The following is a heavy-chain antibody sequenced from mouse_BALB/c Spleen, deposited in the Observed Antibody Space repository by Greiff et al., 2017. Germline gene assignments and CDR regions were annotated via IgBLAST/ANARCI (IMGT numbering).Heavy chain of an antibody. CDR2: IWSDGST. Sequence: VQLQQSGPDLVAPSQSLSITCTVSGFSLTSYGVHWVRQPPGKGLEWLVVIWSDGSTTYNSALKSSLSISKDNSKSQVFLKMNSLQTDDTAMYYCARHVYYGHYYAMDYWGQGTSVTVSA. V-gene: IGHV2-6-2*01. D-gene: IGHD2-1*01. CDR3: ARHVYYGHYYAMDY. CDR1: GFSLTSYG. J-gene: IGHJ4*01.